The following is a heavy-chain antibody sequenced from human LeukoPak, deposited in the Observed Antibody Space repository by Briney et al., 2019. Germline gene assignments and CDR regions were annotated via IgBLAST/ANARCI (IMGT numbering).Heavy chain of an antibody. Sequence: SETLSLTCAVYGGSFSGYYWSWIRQPPGKGLEWIGEINHSGSTNYNPSLKSRVTISVDTSKNQFSLKLTSVTAADTALYYCASEYCTSSTCRFDSWGQGTLVTVSS. CDR1: GGSFSGYY. J-gene: IGHJ4*02. CDR2: INHSGST. CDR3: ASEYCTSSTCRFDS. V-gene: IGHV4-34*01. D-gene: IGHD2/OR15-2a*01.